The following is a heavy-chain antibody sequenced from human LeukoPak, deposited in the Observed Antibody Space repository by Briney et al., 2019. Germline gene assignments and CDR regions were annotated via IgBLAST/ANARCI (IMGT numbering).Heavy chain of an antibody. CDR1: GFTFSGTW. Sequence: GGSLRLSCTASGFTFSGTWMTWVRQAPGKGLEWVANIREDGTEKNYVDSVKGRFTISRDNAKNSLFLQMNSLRGEDMALYYCAKGLVGSSIADFFDYWGQGILVTVSS. D-gene: IGHD6-6*01. J-gene: IGHJ4*02. CDR2: IREDGTEK. CDR3: AKGLVGSSIADFFDY. V-gene: IGHV3-7*03.